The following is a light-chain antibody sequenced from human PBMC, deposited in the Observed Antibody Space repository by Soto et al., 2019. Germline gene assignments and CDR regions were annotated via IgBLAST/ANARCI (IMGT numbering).Light chain of an antibody. CDR3: QQSDSIPIT. CDR1: QRISSN. J-gene: IGKJ5*01. V-gene: IGKV1-39*01. Sequence: DIPVTQSPASVGRSAGETFPITCRASQRISSNLNWYQQKPGKAPKLLIYGASSLQSGVPSRFSGSGSGTDFTLTISSLQPEDFATYYCQQSDSIPITFGQGTRLEI. CDR2: GAS.